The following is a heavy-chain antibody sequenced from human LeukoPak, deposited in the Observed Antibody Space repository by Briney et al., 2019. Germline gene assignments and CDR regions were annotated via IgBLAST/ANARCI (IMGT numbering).Heavy chain of an antibody. J-gene: IGHJ5*02. V-gene: IGHV4-59*12. CDR2: IYYSGST. D-gene: IGHD4-11*01. CDR1: GGSISSYY. Sequence: PSETLSLTCTVSGGSISSYYWSWIRQPPGKGLEWIGYIYYSGSTNYNPSLKSRVTISVDTSKNQFSLKVNSVTAADTAVYYCARVHDSDYKIYNWFDPWGQGTLVTVSS. CDR3: ARVHDSDYKIYNWFDP.